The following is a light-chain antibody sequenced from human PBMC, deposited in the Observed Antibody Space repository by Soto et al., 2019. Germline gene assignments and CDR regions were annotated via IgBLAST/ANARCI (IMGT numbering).Light chain of an antibody. CDR1: SSDVGSYNL. CDR2: EGT. CDR3: CSYAGNTEI. J-gene: IGLJ2*01. V-gene: IGLV2-23*01. Sequence: QSALTQPASVSGSPGQSITISCTGTSSDVGSYNLVSWYQQYPGKAPKLMIYEGTKRPSGISHRFSASKSGNTASLTISGLQLEDEADYYCCSYAGNTEIFGGGTKLTVL.